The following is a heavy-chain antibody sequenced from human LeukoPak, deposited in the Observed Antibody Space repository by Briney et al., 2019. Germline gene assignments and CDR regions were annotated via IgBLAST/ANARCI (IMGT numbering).Heavy chain of an antibody. D-gene: IGHD6-13*01. CDR3: ARATLIAAAGNWFDP. CDR1: GGSISSYY. Sequence: PSETLSLTCTVSGGSISSYYWSWLRQPPGKGLEWIGYIYYSGSTNYNPSLKSRVTISVDMSKNQFSLKLSSVTAADTAVYYCARATLIAAAGNWFDPWGQGTLVTVSS. CDR2: IYYSGST. J-gene: IGHJ5*02. V-gene: IGHV4-59*01.